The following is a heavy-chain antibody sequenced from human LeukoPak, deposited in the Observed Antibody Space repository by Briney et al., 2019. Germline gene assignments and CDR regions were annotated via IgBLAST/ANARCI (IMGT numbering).Heavy chain of an antibody. CDR1: GGTFSSYA. D-gene: IGHD3-10*01. V-gene: IGHV1-69*05. CDR2: IIPIIGTA. J-gene: IGHJ4*02. CDR3: ARGPYRITMVRGVPGYFDY. Sequence: ASVKVSCKASGGTFSSYAISWVRQAPGQGLEWMGGIIPIIGTANYAQKFQGRVTITTDESTSTAYMELSSLRSEDTAVYYCARGPYRITMVRGVPGYFDYWGQGTLVTVSS.